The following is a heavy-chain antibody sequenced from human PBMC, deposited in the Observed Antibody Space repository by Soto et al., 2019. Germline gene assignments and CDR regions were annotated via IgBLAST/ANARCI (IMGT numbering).Heavy chain of an antibody. V-gene: IGHV3-7*01. J-gene: IGHJ3*02. CDR3: ARDQDDSSDAFDI. CDR2: IKQDGSEK. D-gene: IGHD3-3*01. Sequence: EVHLVESGGGLVQPGGSLRLSCAASGITFSNYWMTWVRQAPGKGLEWVANIKQDGSEKYYVDSVKGRFTISRDNAKNSLYLQMNSLRAEDTAVHYCARDQDDSSDAFDIWGQGTMVTVSS. CDR1: GITFSNYW.